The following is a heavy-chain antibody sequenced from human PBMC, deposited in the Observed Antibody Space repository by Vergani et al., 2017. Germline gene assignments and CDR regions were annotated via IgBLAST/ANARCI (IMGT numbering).Heavy chain of an antibody. CDR2: ISYDGSNK. CDR1: GFTFSSYG. D-gene: IGHD6-13*01. J-gene: IGHJ5*02. CDR3: ARATGMGWFDP. V-gene: IGHV3-30*03. Sequence: QVQVVESGGGVVQPGRSLRLSCAVSGFTFSSYGMHWVRQAPGKGLEWVAVISYDGSNKYYADSVKGRFTISRDNAKNSLYLQMNSLRAEDTAVYYCARATGMGWFDPWGQGTLVTVSS.